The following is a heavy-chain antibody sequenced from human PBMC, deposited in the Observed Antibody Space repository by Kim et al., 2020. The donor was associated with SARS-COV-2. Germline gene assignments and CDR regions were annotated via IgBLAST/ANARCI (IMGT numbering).Heavy chain of an antibody. CDR3: ARGYLDDGGNEY. CDR2: IDSDGSTT. D-gene: IGHD4-17*01. V-gene: IGHV3-74*01. Sequence: GGSLRLSCAASGFTFSSYRMHWVRQAPGKGLLWVSRIDSDGSTTDYADSVKGRFTISRDNAKNMLHLQMNSLRAEDTAVYYCARGYLDDGGNEYWGQGTLVTVSS. CDR1: GFTFSSYR. J-gene: IGHJ4*02.